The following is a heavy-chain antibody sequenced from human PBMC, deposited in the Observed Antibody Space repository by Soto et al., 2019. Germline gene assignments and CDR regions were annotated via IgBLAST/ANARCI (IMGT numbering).Heavy chain of an antibody. CDR2: IIPIFGTA. V-gene: IGHV1-69*13. CDR1: GGTFSSYA. CDR3: ARDREQLWLLGY. D-gene: IGHD5-18*01. J-gene: IGHJ4*02. Sequence: SVKVSCKASGGTFSSYAISWVRQAPGQGLEWMGGIIPIFGTANYAQKFQGRVTITADESTSTAYMELSSLRSEDTAVYYCARDREQLWLLGYWGQGTLVTVSP.